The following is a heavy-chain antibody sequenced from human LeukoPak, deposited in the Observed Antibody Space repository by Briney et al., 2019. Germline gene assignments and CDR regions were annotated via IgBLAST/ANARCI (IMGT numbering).Heavy chain of an antibody. CDR1: GGTFSSYT. D-gene: IGHD5-24*01. CDR2: MNPNSGNT. Sequence: GASVKVSCKASGGTFSSYTINWVRQATGQGLEWMGWMNPNSGNTGYAQKFQGRVTITRNTSISTAYMELSSLRSEDTAVYYCARGRGDGYTDYWGQGTLVTVSS. V-gene: IGHV1-8*01. CDR3: ARGRGDGYTDY. J-gene: IGHJ4*02.